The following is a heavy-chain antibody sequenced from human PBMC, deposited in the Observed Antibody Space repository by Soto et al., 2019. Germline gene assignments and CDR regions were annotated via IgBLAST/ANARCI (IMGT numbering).Heavy chain of an antibody. D-gene: IGHD4-17*01. J-gene: IGHJ5*02. CDR2: IYYSGST. CDR3: ARLTYGDYLNWFDP. CDR1: GGSISSYY. Sequence: PSETLSLTCTVSGGSISSYYWSWIRQPPGKGLEWIGYIYYSGSTNYNPSLKSRVTISVDTSKNQFSLKLSSVTAADTAVYYCARLTYGDYLNWFDPWGQGTLVTVSS. V-gene: IGHV4-59*01.